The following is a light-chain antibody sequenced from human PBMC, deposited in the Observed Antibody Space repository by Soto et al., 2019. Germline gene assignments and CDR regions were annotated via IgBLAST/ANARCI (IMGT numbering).Light chain of an antibody. V-gene: IGKV3-20*01. CDR1: QGISNY. Sequence: TQSPSSLSASVGDRVTITCRASQGISNYLAWYQQSPGQAPRLLIYGASSRATGIPDRFSGSGSGTDFTLTITRLEPEDFAMYYCHQYGSSPLTFGGGTKVEIK. CDR3: HQYGSSPLT. CDR2: GAS. J-gene: IGKJ4*01.